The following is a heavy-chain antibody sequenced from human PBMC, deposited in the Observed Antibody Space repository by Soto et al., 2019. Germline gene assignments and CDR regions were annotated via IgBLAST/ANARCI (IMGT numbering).Heavy chain of an antibody. CDR3: ARHATRRFSNAHFDP. Sequence: EVQLLQSGAEVKKSGESLRISCKGSGYSFTNHWISWVRQMPGQGLEWMGRIDLSDSYTYYSPSFQGHVTISADKSISTAYLQWNSLKASGTAMYYCARHATRRFSNAHFDPWGQGTLVSVSS. J-gene: IGHJ5*02. CDR2: IDLSDSYT. D-gene: IGHD2-8*01. V-gene: IGHV5-10-1*01. CDR1: GYSFTNHW.